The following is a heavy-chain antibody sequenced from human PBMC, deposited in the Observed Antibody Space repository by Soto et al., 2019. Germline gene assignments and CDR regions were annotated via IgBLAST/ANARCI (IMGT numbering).Heavy chain of an antibody. V-gene: IGHV4-31*03. CDR3: ARLRIATNNYRWFDP. Sequence: PSETLSLTCSVPDAALNSGNYYWSWIRQVPGKGLEWIGHIYVTGAVDYNPSLRDRITISQDTSERQFSLNLRLVTAADTAVYYCARLRIATNNYRWFDPWGQGTLVTVSS. CDR1: DAALNSGNYY. CDR2: IYVTGAV. D-gene: IGHD2-21*01. J-gene: IGHJ5*02.